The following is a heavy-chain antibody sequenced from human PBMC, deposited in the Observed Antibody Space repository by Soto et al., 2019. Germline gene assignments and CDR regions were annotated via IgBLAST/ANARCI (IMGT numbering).Heavy chain of an antibody. D-gene: IGHD2-15*01. V-gene: IGHV1-69*12. CDR1: GGTFSNSG. CDR3: ARVQHCSGGGCSYGMDV. Sequence: QVQLVQSGAEVKKPGSSVKVSCKASGGTFSNSGISWVRQAPGQGLEWMGGIIPVFGTANYAQKFQGRVTITADESTSTASMGLRSRRSEDTAVYSGARVQHCSGGGCSYGMDVWGRGTTVTVSS. CDR2: IIPVFGTA. J-gene: IGHJ6*04.